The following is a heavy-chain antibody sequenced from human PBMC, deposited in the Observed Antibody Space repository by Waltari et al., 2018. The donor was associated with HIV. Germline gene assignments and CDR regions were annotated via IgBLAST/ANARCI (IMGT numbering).Heavy chain of an antibody. J-gene: IGHJ5*02. CDR1: GYSFTTYS. CDR3: ARAVSPNWFDP. V-gene: IGHV7-4-1*02. Sequence: QVQPVQSGSELKKPGASVKVSCKPSGYSFTTYSLNWVRQAPGQGLEWMGWIHTNTGNPTYAQGFTGRFVFSLDTSVSTAYLQISSLKAEDTAVYYCARAVSPNWFDPWGQGTLVAVSS. CDR2: IHTNTGNP.